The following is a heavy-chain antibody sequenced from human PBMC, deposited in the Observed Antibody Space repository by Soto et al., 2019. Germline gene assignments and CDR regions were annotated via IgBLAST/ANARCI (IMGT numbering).Heavy chain of an antibody. V-gene: IGHV1-69*13. CDR2: IIPIFGTA. CDR3: ASPVGKGYSFDY. CDR1: GGTFSSYA. Sequence: ASVKVSCKASGGTFSSYAISWVRQTPGQGREWMGGIIPIFGTANYAQKFQGRVTITAEESTSTAYMELSSLRSEDTAVYYWASPVGKGYSFDYWGQGTLVNVSS. J-gene: IGHJ4*02. D-gene: IGHD1-26*01.